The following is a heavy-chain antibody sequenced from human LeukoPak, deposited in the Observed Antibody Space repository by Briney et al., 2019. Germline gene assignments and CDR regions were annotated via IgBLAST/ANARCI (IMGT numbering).Heavy chain of an antibody. D-gene: IGHD6-19*01. Sequence: GASVTVSCTASGYTFTSYDINWVRQAPGQGLEWMGWMNPNSGNTGYAQKFQGRVTMTRNTSISTAYMELSSLRSEDTAVYYCARGVPKWLARGVHWFDPWGQGTLVTVSS. CDR2: MNPNSGNT. CDR1: GYTFTSYD. V-gene: IGHV1-8*01. J-gene: IGHJ5*02. CDR3: ARGVPKWLARGVHWFDP.